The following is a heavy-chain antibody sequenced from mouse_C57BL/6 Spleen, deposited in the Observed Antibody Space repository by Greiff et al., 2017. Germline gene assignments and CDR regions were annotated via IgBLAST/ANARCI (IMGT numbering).Heavy chain of an antibody. D-gene: IGHD4-1*01. V-gene: IGHV1-18*01. CDR3: ARNWDVYYAMDY. Sequence: EVQLQQSGPELVKPGASVKIPCKASGYTFTDYNMDWVKQSHGKSLEWIGDINPNNGGTIYNQKFKGKATLTVDKSSSTAYMELRSLTSEDTAVYYCARNWDVYYAMDYWGQGTSVTVSS. CDR1: GYTFTDYN. J-gene: IGHJ4*01. CDR2: INPNNGGT.